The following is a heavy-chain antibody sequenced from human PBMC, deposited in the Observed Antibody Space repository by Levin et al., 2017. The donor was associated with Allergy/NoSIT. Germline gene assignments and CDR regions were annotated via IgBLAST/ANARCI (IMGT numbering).Heavy chain of an antibody. CDR3: ARGGYHHGFDI. CDR1: GFTFTNYW. D-gene: IGHD5-18*01. J-gene: IGHJ3*02. V-gene: IGHV3-74*01. CDR2: VDSDGSDT. Sequence: GGSLRLSCAASGFTFTNYWMHWVRQAPGKGLVWVSRVDSDGSDTIYADSVRGRFTVSRDNARNTLYLQTTSLRADDTAVYYCARGGYHHGFDIWGQGTLVTVSS.